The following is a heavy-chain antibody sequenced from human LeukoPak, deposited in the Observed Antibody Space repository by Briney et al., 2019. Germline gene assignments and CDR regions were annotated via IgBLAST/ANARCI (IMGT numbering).Heavy chain of an antibody. CDR1: GFTFNTYW. D-gene: IGHD3-22*01. CDR2: INGDGSST. Sequence: GGSLRLSCAASGFTFNTYWMHWVRQAPGKGLVWVSRINGDGSSTTYADSVKGRFTISRDNSKNTLYLQMNSLRAEDTAVYYCARGQVYYYDSSGYSDAFDIWGQGTMVTVSS. J-gene: IGHJ3*02. CDR3: ARGQVYYYDSSGYSDAFDI. V-gene: IGHV3-74*03.